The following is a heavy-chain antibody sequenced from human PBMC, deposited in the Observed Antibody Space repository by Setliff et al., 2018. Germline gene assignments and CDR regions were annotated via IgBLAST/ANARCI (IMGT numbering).Heavy chain of an antibody. Sequence: PSETLSLTCTVSGASVTSFDYYWSWIRQPPGKGLEYIGHISHGVSTSYSPSLKSRLSISADTSKNQFSLKLTSVTAADTAVYYCARQGGAIEYGENARVFDSWGQGILVTVSS. CDR3: ARQGGAIEYGENARVFDS. J-gene: IGHJ4*02. D-gene: IGHD1-1*01. CDR2: ISHGVST. V-gene: IGHV4-30-4*01. CDR1: GASVTSFDYY.